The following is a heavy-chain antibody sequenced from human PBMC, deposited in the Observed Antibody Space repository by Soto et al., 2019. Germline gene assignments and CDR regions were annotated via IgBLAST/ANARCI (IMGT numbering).Heavy chain of an antibody. V-gene: IGHV4-30-4*01. CDR1: GGSIRNGDYY. J-gene: IGHJ4*02. Sequence: SETLSLTCTVSGGSIRNGDYYWGWIRQPPGRGLEWIGYVYYSGTTYSHPSLNSRVSISVDTSENQFSLRLTSVTAADTAVYYCVTVNLVGAAYYFDYWGPGTLVTVS. CDR2: VYYSGTT. CDR3: VTVNLVGAAYYFDY. D-gene: IGHD1-26*01.